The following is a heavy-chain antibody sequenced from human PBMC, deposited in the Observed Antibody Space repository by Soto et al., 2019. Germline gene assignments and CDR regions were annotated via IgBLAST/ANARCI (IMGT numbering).Heavy chain of an antibody. V-gene: IGHV4-39*01. J-gene: IGHJ5*02. CDR2: IYYSGST. D-gene: IGHD2-15*01. CDR3: ARAIVVVVAASNWFDP. Sequence: PSETLSLTCTVSGGSISSSSYYWGWIRQPPGKGLEWIGSIYYSGSTYYNPSLKSRVTISVDTSKNQFSLKLSSVTAADTAVYYCARAIVVVVAASNWFDPWGQGTLVTVSS. CDR1: GGSISSSSYY.